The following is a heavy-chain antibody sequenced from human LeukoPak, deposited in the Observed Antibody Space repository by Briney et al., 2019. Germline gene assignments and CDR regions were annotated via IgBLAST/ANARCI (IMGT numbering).Heavy chain of an antibody. V-gene: IGHV5-51*01. CDR1: GYSFTSYW. CDR2: IYPGDSDT. CDR3: ARPAYYYDSSGYSYHFDY. Sequence: GGSLKISCKGSGYSFTSYWIGWVRQMPGKGLEWIGIIYPGDSDTRYSPSFQGQVTISADKSISTAYLQWSSLKASDTAMYYCARPAYYYDSSGYSYHFDYWGQGTLVTVSS. J-gene: IGHJ4*02. D-gene: IGHD3-22*01.